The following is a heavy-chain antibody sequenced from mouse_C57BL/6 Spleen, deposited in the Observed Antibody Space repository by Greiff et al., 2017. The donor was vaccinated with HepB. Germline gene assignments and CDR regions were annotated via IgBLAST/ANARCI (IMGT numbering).Heavy chain of an antibody. D-gene: IGHD1-1*01. CDR1: GFTFSSYA. V-gene: IGHV5-9-1*02. CDR2: ISSGGDYI. Sequence: EVHLVESGEGLVKPGGSLKLSCAASGFTFSSYAMSWVRQTPEKRLEWVAYISSGGDYIYYADTVKGRFTISRDNARNTLYLQMSSLKSEDTAMYYCTRDPYYGSGGYYAMDYWGQGTSVTVSS. J-gene: IGHJ4*01. CDR3: TRDPYYGSGGYYAMDY.